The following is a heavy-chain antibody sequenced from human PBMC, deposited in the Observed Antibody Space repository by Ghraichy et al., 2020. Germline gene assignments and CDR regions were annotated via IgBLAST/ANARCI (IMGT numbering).Heavy chain of an antibody. CDR3: ARGRRRWFDH. V-gene: IGHV1-8*01. CDR1: GYTFTSYD. J-gene: IGHJ5*02. Sequence: ASVKVSCKSSGYTFTSYDIHWVRQAPGQGLEWMGWMNPHSVNIVYAQKFQGRVTMTRNTSISTVDMELSSLRSEDTAVYYCARGRRRWFDHWGQGTLVTVSS. CDR2: MNPHSVNI.